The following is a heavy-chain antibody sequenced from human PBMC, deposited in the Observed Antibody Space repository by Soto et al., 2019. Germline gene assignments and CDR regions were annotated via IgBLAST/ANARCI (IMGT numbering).Heavy chain of an antibody. Sequence: QVQLVQSGAEVKKPGSSVKVSCKASGGTFGSYAISWVRQAPGQGLEWMGGIIPIPGTANYAQKFQGRVTIAADESTSTAYMELSSLRSEETAVYYCARSQGSSTSLEIYYYYYYGMDLWGQGTTVTVSS. CDR2: IIPIPGTA. CDR3: ARSQGSSTSLEIYYYYYYGMDL. D-gene: IGHD2-2*01. J-gene: IGHJ6*02. CDR1: GGTFGSYA. V-gene: IGHV1-69*01.